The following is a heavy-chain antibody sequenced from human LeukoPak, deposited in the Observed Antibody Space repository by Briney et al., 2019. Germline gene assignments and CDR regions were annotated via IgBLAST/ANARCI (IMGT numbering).Heavy chain of an antibody. J-gene: IGHJ4*02. CDR1: VFTFSSNY. CDR2: IYSCGST. V-gene: IGHV3-53*01. Sequence: GGSLRLSCAASVFTFSSNYMICVRQAPGKGLEWVSDIYSCGSTYYADSVKGRSTISRDNSKNTLYLQMNRLRAEDTAVYYCARGPSMVTNHFDYWGQGTLVTVSS. CDR3: ARGPSMVTNHFDY. D-gene: IGHD3-10*01.